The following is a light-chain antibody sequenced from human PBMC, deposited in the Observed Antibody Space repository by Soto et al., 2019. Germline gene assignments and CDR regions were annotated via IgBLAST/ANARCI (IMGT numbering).Light chain of an antibody. CDR1: QSVSSSY. Sequence: EIVLTQSPGTLSLSPGERATHSCRASQSVSSSYLAWYQQKPGQAPRLLIYGASSRATGIPDRFSGSESGTDFTLTITVLEPEDCAVYYFQQYGSSPWTFGQGTKVESK. CDR2: GAS. CDR3: QQYGSSPWT. J-gene: IGKJ1*01. V-gene: IGKV3-20*01.